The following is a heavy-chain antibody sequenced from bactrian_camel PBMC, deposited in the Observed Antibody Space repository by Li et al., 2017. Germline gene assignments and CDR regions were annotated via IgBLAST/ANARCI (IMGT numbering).Heavy chain of an antibody. J-gene: IGHJ4*01. Sequence: DVQLVESGGGLVQPGGSLRLSCAASGFTFSDYHMTWVRQVSGKGLIWVSTIDNGVSTYADSVKGRFTISRDNARNTVDLQMNSLKSEDTALYYCAEGSLGRVGNKYWGQGTQVTVS. CDR2: IDNGVS. CDR1: GFTFSDYH. D-gene: IGHD5*01. CDR3: AEGSLGRVGNKY. V-gene: IGHV3S40*01.